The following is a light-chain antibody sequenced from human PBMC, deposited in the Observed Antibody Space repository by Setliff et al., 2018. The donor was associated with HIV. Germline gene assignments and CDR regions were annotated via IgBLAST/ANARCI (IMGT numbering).Light chain of an antibody. CDR2: EVN. Sequence: QSALTQPPSASGSPGQSVTISCTGTSSDVGGYDYVSWYQQHPGKAPKLMIHEVNKRPSGVPDRFSGSKSDNTASLTVSGLQAEDEADYYCSSYARATGWVFGTGTKVTVL. J-gene: IGLJ1*01. CDR3: SSYARATGWV. CDR1: SSDVGGYDY. V-gene: IGLV2-8*01.